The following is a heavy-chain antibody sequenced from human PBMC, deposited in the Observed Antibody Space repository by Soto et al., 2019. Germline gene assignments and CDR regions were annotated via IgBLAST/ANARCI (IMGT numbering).Heavy chain of an antibody. V-gene: IGHV3-23*01. CDR3: AKDYYGSGTRSRYIDY. CDR2: ISGSGGST. D-gene: IGHD3-10*01. Sequence: GGSLRLSCGASGFTFSSYSMSWVRQAPGKGLEWVSAISGSGGSTYYADSVKGRFTISRDNSKNTLYLQMNSLRAEDTAVYYCAKDYYGSGTRSRYIDYWGQGTLVTVSS. J-gene: IGHJ4*02. CDR1: GFTFSSYS.